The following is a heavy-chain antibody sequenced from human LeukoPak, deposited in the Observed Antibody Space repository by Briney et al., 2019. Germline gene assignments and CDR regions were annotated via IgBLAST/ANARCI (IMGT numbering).Heavy chain of an antibody. CDR3: ARVDYDVLTGYQNYFQY. D-gene: IGHD3-9*01. CDR2: ISSSSSYI. Sequence: PGGSLRLSCAASGFTFSSYSMNWVRQAPGKGLEWVSSISSSSSYIYYADSVKGRFTISRDNAKNSLYLQMNSLRAEDTAVYYCARVDYDVLTGYQNYFQYWGQGTLVTVSS. CDR1: GFTFSSYS. J-gene: IGHJ4*02. V-gene: IGHV3-21*01.